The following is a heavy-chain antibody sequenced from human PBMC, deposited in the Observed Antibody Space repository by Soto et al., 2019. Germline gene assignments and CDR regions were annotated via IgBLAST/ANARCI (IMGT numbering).Heavy chain of an antibody. CDR3: ARQSSGYTYGGGFDY. CDR1: GDSISSDSYY. CDR2: VYYSGRT. Sequence: SETLSLTCTVSGDSISSDSYYWGWIHQPPGKGLECIGSVYYSGRTYYNPSLESRVTISVDTSKSQFSLNLRSVTAADTAVYYCARQSSGYTYGGGFDYWGQGTLVTVSS. D-gene: IGHD5-18*01. J-gene: IGHJ4*02. V-gene: IGHV4-39*01.